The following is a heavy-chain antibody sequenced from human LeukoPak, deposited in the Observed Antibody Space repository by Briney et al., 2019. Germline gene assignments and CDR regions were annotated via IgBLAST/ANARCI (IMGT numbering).Heavy chain of an antibody. J-gene: IGHJ3*02. V-gene: IGHV4-34*01. D-gene: IGHD3-22*01. CDR3: ARAYLVYYYDSSGPRLDAFDI. CDR2: INHSGST. Sequence: PSETLSLTCAVYGGSFSGYYWSWIRQPPGKGLEWIGAINHSGSTNYNPSLKSRVTISVDTSKNQFSLKLSSVTAADTAVYYCARAYLVYYYDSSGPRLDAFDIWGQGTMVTVSS. CDR1: GGSFSGYY.